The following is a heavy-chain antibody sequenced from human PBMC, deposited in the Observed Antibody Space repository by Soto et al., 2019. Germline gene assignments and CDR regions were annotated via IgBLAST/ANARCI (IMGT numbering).Heavy chain of an antibody. D-gene: IGHD3-22*01. CDR1: GYLISSGYY. CDR3: ARDLSSGYDFYYFDY. CDR2: IDYSGRT. Sequence: PSETLSLTCSVCGYLISSGYYWGWVRQTPGKGLEWLGSIDYSGRTYKNPSLKSRVSASVDLSKNQFSLNLRSVTAADTAVYFCARDLSSGYDFYYFDYWGQGTLITVSS. V-gene: IGHV4-38-2*02. J-gene: IGHJ4*02.